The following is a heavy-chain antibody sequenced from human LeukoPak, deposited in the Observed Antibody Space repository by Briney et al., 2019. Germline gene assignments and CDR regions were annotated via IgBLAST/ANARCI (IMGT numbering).Heavy chain of an antibody. CDR3: ARDSRPLCSGGSCYPTDY. CDR1: GYTFTNYY. CDR2: ISAYNGNT. Sequence: ASVKVSCKASGYTFTNYYIHWVRQAPGQGLEWMGWISAYNGNTNYAQKLQGRVTMTTDTSTSTAYMELRSLRSDDTAVYYCARDSRPLCSGGSCYPTDYWGQGTLVTVSS. V-gene: IGHV1-18*04. J-gene: IGHJ4*02. D-gene: IGHD2-15*01.